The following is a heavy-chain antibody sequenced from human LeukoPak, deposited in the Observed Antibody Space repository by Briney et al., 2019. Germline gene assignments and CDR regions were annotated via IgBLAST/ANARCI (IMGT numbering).Heavy chain of an antibody. D-gene: IGHD4-11*01. CDR1: GFTFSSYA. V-gene: IGHV3-23*01. Sequence: GGSLRLSXVASGFTFSSYAMSWVRQAPGKGLEWVSAISDSGGYTYYADSVKGRFTSSGDNSKNTLYLQMNSLRVEDTALYYCAKTPSDYTHYWGLGTLVTVSS. J-gene: IGHJ4*02. CDR2: ISDSGGYT. CDR3: AKTPSDYTHY.